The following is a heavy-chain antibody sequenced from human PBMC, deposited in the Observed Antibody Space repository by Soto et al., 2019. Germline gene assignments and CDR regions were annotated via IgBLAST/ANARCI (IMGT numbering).Heavy chain of an antibody. D-gene: IGHD1-1*01. CDR2: IYATGTT. CDR1: GASISGYY. CDR3: VRDGTKTLRDWFDP. J-gene: IGHJ5*02. V-gene: IGHV4-4*07. Sequence: SETLSLTXTVSGASISGYYWSWIRKSAGKGLEWIGRIYATGTTDYNPSLKSRVMMSVDTSKKQFSLKLRSVTAADTAVYYCVRDGTKTLRDWFDPWGQGISVTVS.